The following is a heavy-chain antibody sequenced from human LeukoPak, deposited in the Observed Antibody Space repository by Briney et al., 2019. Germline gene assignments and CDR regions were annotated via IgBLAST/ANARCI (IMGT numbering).Heavy chain of an antibody. D-gene: IGHD2-2*02. CDR2: INHSGST. CDR1: GGSFSDYY. V-gene: IGHV4-34*01. J-gene: IGHJ5*02. CDR3: ASGQVRYPS. Sequence: SETLSLTCAVYGGSFSDYYWSWIRQPPGKGLEWIGEINHSGSTNYNPSLKSRVTISVDTSKNQFSLKLSSVTAADTAVYYCASGQVRYPSWGQGTLATVS.